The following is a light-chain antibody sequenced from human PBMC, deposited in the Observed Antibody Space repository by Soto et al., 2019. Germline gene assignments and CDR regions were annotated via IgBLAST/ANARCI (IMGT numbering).Light chain of an antibody. CDR2: WAS. V-gene: IGKV4-1*01. CDR1: QSVLYSSNNKKY. CDR3: QQYYSTPFT. Sequence: DIVMTQSPDSLAVSLGERATINCKSSQSVLYSSNNKKYLAWYQQKPGQPPKLLIYWASTRESGVPDRFRGSGSGTEFTLTISSLQAEDVAGYYCQQYYSTPFTFGPGTKGDIK. J-gene: IGKJ3*01.